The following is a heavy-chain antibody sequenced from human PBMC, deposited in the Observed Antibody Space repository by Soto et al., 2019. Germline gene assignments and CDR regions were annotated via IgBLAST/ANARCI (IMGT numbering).Heavy chain of an antibody. CDR2: IYGSGGGI. CDR3: AKDAVYNDGLWLMDH. D-gene: IGHD2-21*01. J-gene: IGHJ4*02. CDR1: GLPHSSFA. Sequence: GGSLRLSCTASGLPHSSFAMMWVRQAPGKGLECVSGIYGSGGGIEYAESVKGRFTISRDNSKNAVYLQMTDLRADDTAVYYCAKDAVYNDGLWLMDHWGQGTQVTVSS. V-gene: IGHV3-23*01.